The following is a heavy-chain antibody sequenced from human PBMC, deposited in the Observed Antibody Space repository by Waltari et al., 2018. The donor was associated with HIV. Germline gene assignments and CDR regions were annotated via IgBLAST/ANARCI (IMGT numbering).Heavy chain of an antibody. D-gene: IGHD3-3*01. CDR1: GGSFSGYY. Sequence: QVQLQQWGAGLLKPSETLSLTCAVYGGSFSGYYWSWIRQPPGKGLEWIGEINHSGSTNYNPSLKSRVTISVDTSKNQFSLKLSSVTAADTAVYYCARFTIFGAILTRGYFDYWGQGTLVTVSS. J-gene: IGHJ4*02. CDR3: ARFTIFGAILTRGYFDY. CDR2: INHSGST. V-gene: IGHV4-34*01.